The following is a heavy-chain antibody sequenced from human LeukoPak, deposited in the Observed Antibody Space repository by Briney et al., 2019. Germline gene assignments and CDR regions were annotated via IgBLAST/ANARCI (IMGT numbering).Heavy chain of an antibody. CDR1: GGSISSGGYY. J-gene: IGHJ4*02. CDR2: IYYSGST. V-gene: IGHV4-31*03. Sequence: SETLSLTCTVSGGSISSGGYYWSWIRQHPGKGLEWIGYIYYSGSTYYNPSLKSRVTISVDTSKNQFSLKLSSVTAADTAVYYCARRVRGSTSWYWGQGTLVTVSS. D-gene: IGHD2-2*01. CDR3: ARRVRGSTSWY.